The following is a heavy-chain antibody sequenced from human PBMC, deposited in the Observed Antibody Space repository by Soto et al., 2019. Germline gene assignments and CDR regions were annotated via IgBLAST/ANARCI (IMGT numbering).Heavy chain of an antibody. V-gene: IGHV3-30-3*01. Sequence: GLPLRLPRAAAGFTFGDFGSRWVLQTPGRGLEWVAVISYEGNNKFYADSVKGRFTISRDNSKNTLFLQMNSLRAEDTAVYHCAGLKPGWPQYYFDNWGQGTLVTVSS. CDR3: AGLKPGWPQYYFDN. CDR1: GFTFGDFG. D-gene: IGHD6-19*01. J-gene: IGHJ4*02. CDR2: ISYEGNNK.